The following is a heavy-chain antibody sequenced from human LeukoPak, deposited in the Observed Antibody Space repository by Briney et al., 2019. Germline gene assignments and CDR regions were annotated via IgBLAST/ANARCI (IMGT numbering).Heavy chain of an antibody. D-gene: IGHD3-10*02. J-gene: IGHJ4*02. CDR1: GFTFSSYW. Sequence: GGSLRLSCAASGFTFSSYWMSWVRQAPGKGLEWVANIKKDGSEKYYVDSVKGRFTISRDNAKNSVYLQMNSLRAEDTAGYYCSTMSNFDCWGQGTLVTVSS. V-gene: IGHV3-7*05. CDR2: IKKDGSEK. CDR3: STMSNFDC.